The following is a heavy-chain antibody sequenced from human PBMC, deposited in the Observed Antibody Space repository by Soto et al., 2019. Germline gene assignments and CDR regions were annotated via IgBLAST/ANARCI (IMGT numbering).Heavy chain of an antibody. D-gene: IGHD2-15*01. J-gene: IGHJ6*02. CDR3: TRDTITYSPYYYYGMDV. CDR1: GFTFGDYA. Sequence: AGGSLRLSCTASGFTFGDYAMSWFRQAPGKGLEWVGFIRSKAYGGTTEYAASVKGRFTISRDDSKSIAYLQMNSLKTEDTAVYYCTRDTITYSPYYYYGMDVWGQGTTVTVSS. V-gene: IGHV3-49*03. CDR2: IRSKAYGGTT.